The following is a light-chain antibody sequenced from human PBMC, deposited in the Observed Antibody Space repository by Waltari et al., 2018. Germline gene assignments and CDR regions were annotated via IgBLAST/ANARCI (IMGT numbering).Light chain of an antibody. CDR3: QTGGHGTWV. CDR2: VNSDGSH. J-gene: IGLJ3*02. CDR1: SGHSKNI. Sequence: QLVVTQSPSASASLGASVKLTCTLSSGHSKNIIAWLQQRPEKGPRYLMKVNSDGSHIRGDEIPDRFSGSSSGAERYLTISSLQSEDEADYYCQTGGHGTWVFGGGTKLTVL. V-gene: IGLV4-69*01.